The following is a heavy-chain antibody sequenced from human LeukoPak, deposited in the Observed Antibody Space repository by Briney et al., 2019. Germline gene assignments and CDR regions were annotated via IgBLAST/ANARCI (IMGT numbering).Heavy chain of an antibody. V-gene: IGHV5-51*01. CDR2: SYPGDSDT. CDR1: GCRFTSYW. D-gene: IGHD2-2*02. J-gene: IGHJ5*02. CDR3: ARRGVPAAIHSPLNWFDP. Sequence: GESLKISFKGSGCRFTSYWIGWVRPMPGKGLGWVGISYPGDSDTRDSPSFQGQVTISADKSISTAYLQWSSLKASDTAMYYCARRGVPAAIHSPLNWFDPWGQGTLVTVSS.